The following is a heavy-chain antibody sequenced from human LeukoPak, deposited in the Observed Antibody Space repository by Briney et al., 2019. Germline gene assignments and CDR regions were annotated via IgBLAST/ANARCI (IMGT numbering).Heavy chain of an antibody. CDR2: IYYSGST. CDR1: GGSISSSSYY. J-gene: IGHJ6*02. D-gene: IGHD6-6*01. CDR3: ARHTWAYSSSSYGMDV. Sequence: KSSETLSLTCTVSGGSISSSSYYWGWIRQPPGKGLEWIGRIYYSGSTYYNPSLKSRVTISVDTSKNQFSLKLSSVTAADTAVYYCARHTWAYSSSSYGMDVWGQGTTVTVSS. V-gene: IGHV4-39*01.